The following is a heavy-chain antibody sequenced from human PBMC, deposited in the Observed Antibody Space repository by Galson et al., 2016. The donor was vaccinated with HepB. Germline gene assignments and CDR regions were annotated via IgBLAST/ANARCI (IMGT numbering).Heavy chain of an antibody. J-gene: IGHJ6*03. D-gene: IGHD1-1*01. CDR2: IYYTGST. CDR1: GGSINSGGYC. V-gene: IGHV4-31*03. Sequence: TLSLTCTVSGGSINSGGYCWSWIRQHPGKGLEWIGYIYYTGSTYYNPSLTSRITISVDTSKNQFSLKLNSVTAADTAVYYCAREERGGYFYYMDVWGKGTTVTVSS. CDR3: AREERGGYFYYMDV.